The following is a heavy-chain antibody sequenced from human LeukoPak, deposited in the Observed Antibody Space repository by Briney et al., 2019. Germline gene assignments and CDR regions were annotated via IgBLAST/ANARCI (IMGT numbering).Heavy chain of an antibody. D-gene: IGHD3-3*01. CDR2: VAHDGSFT. V-gene: IGHV3-30*04. CDR3: AREMRGYYPHY. CDR1: GFRLSDYA. Sequence: GGSLRLSCAASGFRLSDYAMNWVRQAPGKGLEWVAIVAHDGSFTSYADSVKGRSSITRDDATLYLEMNSLRVEDTALYYCAREMRGYYPHYWGQGTLLTVSS. J-gene: IGHJ4*02.